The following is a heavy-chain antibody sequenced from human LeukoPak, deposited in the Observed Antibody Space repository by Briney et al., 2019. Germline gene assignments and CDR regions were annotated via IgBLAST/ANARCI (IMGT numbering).Heavy chain of an antibody. D-gene: IGHD3-10*01. CDR3: AKDGRTRFGEFSYFDY. Sequence: GGSLRLSCAASGFTFSSYEMNWVRQAPGKGLEWVSYISSSGSTIYYADSVKGRFTISRDNAKNSLYLQMNSLRAEDTAVYYCAKDGRTRFGEFSYFDYWGTGTTVTVSS. CDR1: GFTFSSYE. J-gene: IGHJ4*03. V-gene: IGHV3-48*03. CDR2: ISSSGSTI.